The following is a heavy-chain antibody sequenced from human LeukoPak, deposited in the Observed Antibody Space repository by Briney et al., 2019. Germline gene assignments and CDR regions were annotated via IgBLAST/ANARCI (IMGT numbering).Heavy chain of an antibody. Sequence: SETLSLTCTVSGGSISSYYWSWLRQPRGKGLEWIGYIYYRGSTNYNPSLKSRVTISVDTSKNQFSLKLSSVTAEDTAVYYCARASRYFSPKFDPWGQGTLVTVSS. D-gene: IGHD3-9*01. CDR3: ARASRYFSPKFDP. V-gene: IGHV4-59*01. CDR2: IYYRGST. CDR1: GGSISSYY. J-gene: IGHJ5*02.